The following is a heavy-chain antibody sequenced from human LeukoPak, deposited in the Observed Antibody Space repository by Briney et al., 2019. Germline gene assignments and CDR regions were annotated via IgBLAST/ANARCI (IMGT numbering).Heavy chain of an antibody. CDR2: INHSGST. J-gene: IGHJ6*03. CDR1: GGSFSGYY. V-gene: IGHV4-34*01. Sequence: SEALSLTRAVYGGSFSGYYWSWIRQPPGKGLEWIGEINHSGSTNYNPSLKSRVTISVDTSKNQFSLKLSSVTAADTAVYYCVGFRYSSSSNIDFWGKGTTVTVSS. CDR3: VGFRYSSSSNIDF. D-gene: IGHD6-6*01.